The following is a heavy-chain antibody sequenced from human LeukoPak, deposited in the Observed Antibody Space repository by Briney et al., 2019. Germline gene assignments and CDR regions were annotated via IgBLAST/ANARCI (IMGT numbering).Heavy chain of an antibody. J-gene: IGHJ4*02. CDR1: GYTFTGYY. CDR3: ARDRDSGSYLAPYY. D-gene: IGHD1-26*01. CDR2: INPNSGGT. Sequence: GASVKVSCKASGYTFTGYYMHWVRQAPGQGLEWMGWINPNSGGTNYAQKFQGRVTMTRDTSISTAYMELSRLRSDDTAVYYCARDRDSGSYLAPYYWGQGTLVTVSS. V-gene: IGHV1-2*02.